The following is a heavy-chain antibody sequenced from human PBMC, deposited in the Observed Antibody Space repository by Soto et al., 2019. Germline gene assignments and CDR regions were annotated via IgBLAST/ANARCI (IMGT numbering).Heavy chain of an antibody. Sequence: QVQLVQSGAEVKKPGASVKVSCKASGYTFINYGINWVRQAPGQGLEWMGWISVYNGNTHYGQKFQGRVTMTTATSTRTPSTELRSLRSDDTAVYYCATDVVVYAGNDWYFDLWGRGTLVTVSS. CDR1: GYTFINYG. CDR3: ATDVVVYAGNDWYFDL. CDR2: ISVYNGNT. V-gene: IGHV1-18*01. J-gene: IGHJ2*01. D-gene: IGHD6-13*01.